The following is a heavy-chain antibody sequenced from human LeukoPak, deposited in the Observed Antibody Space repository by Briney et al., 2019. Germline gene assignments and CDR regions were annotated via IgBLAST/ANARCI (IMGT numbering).Heavy chain of an antibody. CDR1: GYTFTSYY. V-gene: IGHV1-46*01. CDR3: ARYGFSAVWQGGWHAFDI. J-gene: IGHJ3*02. CDR2: INPTTGDT. Sequence: ASVKVSCKASGYTFTSYYMHWVRQAPGQGLEWMGIINPTTGDTTYAQKFQGRLTMTRDMSTSTGYMELSGLTSEDTAVFYCARYGFSAVWQGGWHAFDIWGQGTVVTVSS. D-gene: IGHD2-15*01.